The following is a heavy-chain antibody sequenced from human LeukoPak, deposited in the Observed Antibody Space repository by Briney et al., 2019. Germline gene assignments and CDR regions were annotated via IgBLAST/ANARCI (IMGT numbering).Heavy chain of an antibody. CDR3: ARDRQQLVDY. D-gene: IGHD6-13*01. J-gene: IGHJ4*02. CDR2: ISGSSTYI. V-gene: IGHV3-21*01. CDR1: GFTFSSCG. Sequence: GGSLRLSCAASGFTFSSCGMNWVRQAPGKGLEWVSSISGSSTYISYADSVKGRFTISRDNAKNSLYLQMNSLRAEDTAVYYCARDRQQLVDYWGQGTLVTVSS.